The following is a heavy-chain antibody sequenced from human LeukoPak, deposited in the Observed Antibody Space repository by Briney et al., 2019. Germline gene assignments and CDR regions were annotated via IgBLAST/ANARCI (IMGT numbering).Heavy chain of an antibody. Sequence: SVKVSCKTTEDTLRNVAFSWVRQAPGQGLEWLGGIIPMIATASYSQKFQGRVTITADKSTSTAYMELSSLRSEDTAVYYCARYGLGYEGLRNYYYYYMDVWGKGTTVTVSS. CDR3: ARYGLGYEGLRNYYYYYMDV. CDR1: EDTLRNVA. V-gene: IGHV1-69*06. CDR2: IIPMIATA. J-gene: IGHJ6*03. D-gene: IGHD5-12*01.